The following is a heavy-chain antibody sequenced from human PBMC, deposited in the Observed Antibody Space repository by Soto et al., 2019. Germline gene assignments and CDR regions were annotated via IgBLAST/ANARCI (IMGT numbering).Heavy chain of an antibody. J-gene: IGHJ3*02. D-gene: IGHD1-7*01. CDR3: ARLVISGSKDDFDI. CDR1: GYSVSWDSY. V-gene: IGHV4-38-2*01. Sequence: SATLSLTCVVSGYSVSWDSYWCWVGQPPGKGLEWIGSMYRGGSASYNPSLKSRVSISIDMSKNQFSLRLTSVTAADTAVYYCARLVISGSKDDFDIWGQGTMVTVSS. CDR2: MYRGGSA.